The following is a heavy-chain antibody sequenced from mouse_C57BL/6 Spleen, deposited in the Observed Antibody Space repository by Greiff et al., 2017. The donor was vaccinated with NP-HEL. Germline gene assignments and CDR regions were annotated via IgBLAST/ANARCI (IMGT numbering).Heavy chain of an antibody. Sequence: VQLQQSGAELVKPGASVKLSCTASGFNIKDYHMHWVKQRTEQGLEWIGRIDPEDSETKYAPKFQGKATITADTSSTTAYLPLSSLTSEDTAVYYCARGDYDDYAMDYWGQGTSVTVSS. D-gene: IGHD2-4*01. V-gene: IGHV14-2*01. CDR2: IDPEDSET. CDR1: GFNIKDYH. CDR3: ARGDYDDYAMDY. J-gene: IGHJ4*01.